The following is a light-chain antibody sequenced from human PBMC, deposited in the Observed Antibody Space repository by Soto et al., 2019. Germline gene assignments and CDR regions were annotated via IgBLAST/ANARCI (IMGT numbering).Light chain of an antibody. Sequence: DIQMTQSPSTLSASVGDRVSTTCRASQSFNNKLAWYQQKPGKAPKLLICDVSDLQSGIPSRFSGSGSGTEFTLSISRLQTDDFATYYCQQMRTFGQGTKVDIK. CDR1: QSFNNK. V-gene: IGKV1-5*01. J-gene: IGKJ1*01. CDR2: DVS. CDR3: QQMRT.